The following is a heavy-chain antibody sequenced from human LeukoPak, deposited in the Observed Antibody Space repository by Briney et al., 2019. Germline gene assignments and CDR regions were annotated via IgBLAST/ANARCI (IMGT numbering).Heavy chain of an antibody. V-gene: IGHV1-2*02. CDR2: INPNSGGT. CDR1: GYTFTGYY. J-gene: IGHJ4*02. Sequence: ASVKVSCKASGYTFTGYYMHWVRQAPRQGLEWMGWINPNSGGTSYAQKFQGRVTMTRDTSISTAYMELSRLRSDDTAVYYCARGEYYDSSGHIYWGQGTLVTVSS. CDR3: ARGEYYDSSGHIY. D-gene: IGHD3-22*01.